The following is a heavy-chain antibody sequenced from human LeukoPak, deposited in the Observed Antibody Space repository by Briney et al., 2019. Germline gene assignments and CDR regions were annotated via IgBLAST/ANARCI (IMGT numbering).Heavy chain of an antibody. V-gene: IGHV4-30-4*01. CDR1: GGSISSGDHY. CDR2: IYYSGTT. CDR3: AREGPVTTVNHIDY. J-gene: IGHJ4*02. Sequence: SQTLSLTCTVSGGSISSGDHYWSWIRQPPGKGLEWIVYIYYSGTTYYNPPLRSRVSISVDTSKNQFSLKLTSVTAADTAVYYCAREGPVTTVNHIDYWGQGTLVTVSS. D-gene: IGHD4-17*01.